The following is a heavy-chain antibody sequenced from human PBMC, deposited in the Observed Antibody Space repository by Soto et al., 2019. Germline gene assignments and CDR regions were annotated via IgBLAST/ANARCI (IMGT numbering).Heavy chain of an antibody. Sequence: PGESLKISCKGSGYSFTSYWIGWVRQMPGKGLEWMGIIYPGDSDTRYSPSFQGQVTISADKSISTAYLQWSSLKASDTAMYYCAREGAAGTMVRGVPNAFDIWGQGTMVTV. CDR2: IYPGDSDT. J-gene: IGHJ3*02. D-gene: IGHD3-10*01. V-gene: IGHV5-51*01. CDR3: AREGAAGTMVRGVPNAFDI. CDR1: GYSFTSYW.